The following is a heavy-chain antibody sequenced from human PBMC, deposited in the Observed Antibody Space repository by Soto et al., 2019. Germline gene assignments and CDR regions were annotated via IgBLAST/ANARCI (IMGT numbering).Heavy chain of an antibody. D-gene: IGHD2-2*01. CDR3: ARGAGVVPADINYYYMEV. V-gene: IGHV4-59*12. CDR1: GGSISSYY. Sequence: SETLSLTCTVSGGSISSYYWSWIRQPPGKGLEWIGYIYYSGSTNYNPSLKSRVTISVDTSKNQFSLKLSSVTAADTAVYYCARGAGVVPADINYYYMEVWGKGTTVTVSS. J-gene: IGHJ6*03. CDR2: IYYSGST.